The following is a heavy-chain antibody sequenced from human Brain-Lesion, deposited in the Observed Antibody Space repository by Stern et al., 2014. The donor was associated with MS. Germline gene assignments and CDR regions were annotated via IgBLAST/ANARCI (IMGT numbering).Heavy chain of an antibody. J-gene: IGHJ6*02. CDR2: INPNTGGP. D-gene: IGHD3-3*01. Sequence: MQLVESGAEVKKPGASVKVSCKPSGYIFTGYYIHWVRQAPGQGLEWMAWINPNTGGPKYAQKFQGRVTMSRDTSISTAYVELSSLTSDDTAVYYCARDQRGITIFGVVTDYCYLGMDVWGQGTTVTVSS. CDR3: ARDQRGITIFGVVTDYCYLGMDV. CDR1: GYIFTGYY. V-gene: IGHV1-2*02.